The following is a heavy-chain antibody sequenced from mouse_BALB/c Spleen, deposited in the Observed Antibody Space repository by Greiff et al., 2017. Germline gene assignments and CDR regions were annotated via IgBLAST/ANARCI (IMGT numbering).Heavy chain of an antibody. CDR1: GDSITSGY. V-gene: IGHV3-8*02. CDR3: ASFYDYESWFAY. J-gene: IGHJ3*01. D-gene: IGHD2-4*01. Sequence: EVQRVESGPSLVKPSQTLSLTCSVTGDSITSGYWNWIRKFPGNKLEYMGYISYSGSTYYNPSLKSRISITRDTSKNQYYLQLNSVTTEDTATYYCASFYDYESWFAYWGQGTLVTVSA. CDR2: ISYSGST.